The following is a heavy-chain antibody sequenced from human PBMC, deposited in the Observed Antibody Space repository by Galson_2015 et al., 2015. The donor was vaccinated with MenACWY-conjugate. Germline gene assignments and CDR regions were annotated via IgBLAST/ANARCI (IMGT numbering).Heavy chain of an antibody. CDR2: IYPGDSDT. CDR3: ATPTRYCANGVCYMSFDY. Sequence: QSGAEVKKPGESLTISCKGSGYSFTSYWIGWGRQMPGKGLEWMGIIYPGDSDTRYSSSFQGQATISGDKSISTAYLQWSSLKASDTAMYYCATPTRYCANGVCYMSFDYWGQGTLVTVSS. D-gene: IGHD2-8*01. V-gene: IGHV5-51*01. CDR1: GYSFTSYW. J-gene: IGHJ4*02.